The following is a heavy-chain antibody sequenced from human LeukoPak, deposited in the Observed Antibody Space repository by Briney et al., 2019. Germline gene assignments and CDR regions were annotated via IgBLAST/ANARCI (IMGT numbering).Heavy chain of an antibody. J-gene: IGHJ4*02. CDR2: IRSSSSTI. V-gene: IGHV3-48*01. CDR1: GFTFSTYS. CDR3: AKDACSSSTCYAFDY. D-gene: IGHD2-2*01. Sequence: GGSLRLSCAASGFTFSTYSMNWVRQAPGKGLEWLSYIRSSSSTIYYADSVKGRFTISRDNSKNTLYLQMNSLRAEDTAVYYCAKDACSSSTCYAFDYWGQGTLVPVSS.